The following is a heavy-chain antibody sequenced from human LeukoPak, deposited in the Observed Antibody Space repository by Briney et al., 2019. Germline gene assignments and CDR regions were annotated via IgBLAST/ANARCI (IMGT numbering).Heavy chain of an antibody. V-gene: IGHV3-30*03. CDR3: ARGRRSSGWWGNYYFDY. CDR2: ISYDGDNK. Sequence: GGSLRLSCAASGFTFSSYGMHWVRQAPGKGLEWVAVISYDGDNKYFADSVKGRFAISRDNSKNTLYLQMNSLRGEDTAVYYCARGRRSSGWWGNYYFDYWGQGTLVTVSS. J-gene: IGHJ4*02. CDR1: GFTFSSYG. D-gene: IGHD6-19*01.